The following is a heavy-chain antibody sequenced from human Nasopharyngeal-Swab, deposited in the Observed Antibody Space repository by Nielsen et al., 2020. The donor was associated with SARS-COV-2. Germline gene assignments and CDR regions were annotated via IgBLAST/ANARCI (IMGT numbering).Heavy chain of an antibody. J-gene: IGHJ6*02. CDR2: IRSKANSYAT. Sequence: GESLKISCAASGFTFSGSAMHWVRQASGKGLEWVGRIRSKANSYATAYAASVEGRFTISRDDSKNTAYLQMNSLKTEDTAVYYCTRLKYYYDSSGYYDGMDVWGQGTTVTVSS. D-gene: IGHD3-22*01. CDR1: GFTFSGSA. CDR3: TRLKYYYDSSGYYDGMDV. V-gene: IGHV3-73*01.